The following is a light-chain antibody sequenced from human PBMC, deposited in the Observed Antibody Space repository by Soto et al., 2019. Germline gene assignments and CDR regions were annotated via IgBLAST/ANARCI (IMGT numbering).Light chain of an antibody. Sequence: EIVWTQSPATLSLSQGERATLSCRASQSVSSYLAWYQKKTGQDPRLLIYGASTRATGIPARFSGTGSGTDFNLTIRRLETEDCAVYDCQQSGSSPRTFGPLTRLEIK. V-gene: IGKV3-20*01. CDR2: GAS. J-gene: IGKJ5*01. CDR1: QSVSSY. CDR3: QQSGSSPRT.